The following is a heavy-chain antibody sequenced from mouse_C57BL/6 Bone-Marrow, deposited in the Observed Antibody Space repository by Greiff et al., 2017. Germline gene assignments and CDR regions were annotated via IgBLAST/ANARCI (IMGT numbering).Heavy chain of an antibody. CDR1: GFTFSDYY. CDR3: ARDCYYFDY. CDR2: INYDGSST. V-gene: IGHV5-16*01. J-gene: IGHJ2*01. Sequence: EVKLVESEGGLVQPGSSMKLSCTASGFTFSDYYMAWVRQVPEKGLEWVANINYDGSSTYYLDSLKSRFIISRDNAKYILYLQMSSLKSEDTATYYCARDCYYFDYWGQGTTLTVSS.